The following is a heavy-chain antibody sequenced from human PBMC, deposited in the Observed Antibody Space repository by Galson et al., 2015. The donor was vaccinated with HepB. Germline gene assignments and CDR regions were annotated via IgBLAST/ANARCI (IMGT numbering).Heavy chain of an antibody. V-gene: IGHV3-43*01. CDR2: ISWDGGST. CDR1: GFTFDDYT. Sequence: SLRLSCAASGFTFDDYTMHWVRQAPGKGLEWVSLISWDGGSTYYADSVKGRFTISRDNSKNSLYLHMNSLRTEDTALYYCAKDSGFGGSHSGYYFDYWGQGALVTVSS. CDR3: AKDSGFGGSHSGYYFDY. D-gene: IGHD3-16*01. J-gene: IGHJ4*02.